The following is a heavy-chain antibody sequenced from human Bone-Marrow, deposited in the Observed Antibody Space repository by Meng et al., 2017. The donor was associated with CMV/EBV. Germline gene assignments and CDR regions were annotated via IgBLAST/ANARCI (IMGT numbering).Heavy chain of an antibody. J-gene: IGHJ6*01. CDR3: ARDLRVAAVNTPYHYYGMDV. CDR1: GYTFTGYY. CDR2: INPNSGGT. Sequence: ASVKVSCKTSGYTFTGYYMHWVRQAPGQGLEWMGWINPNSGGTKYAQNFQGRVTMTRDTSFSTAYMELSSLRSDDTAVYYCARDLRVAAVNTPYHYYGMDVWGQGPTVTGSS. V-gene: IGHV1-2*02. D-gene: IGHD6-13*01.